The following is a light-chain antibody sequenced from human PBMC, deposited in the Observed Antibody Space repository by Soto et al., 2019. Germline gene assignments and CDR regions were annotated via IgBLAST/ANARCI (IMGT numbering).Light chain of an antibody. V-gene: IGLV2-23*01. CDR3: CSYAGSSALYV. Sequence: ALTQPASVSGSPGQSITISCTGTSSDVGGYNLVSWYQQYPGKAPKLLIYEGSRRPPGVSDRFSGSKSGNTASLTISGLQAEDEADYHCCSYAGSSALYVFGSGTKVTVL. CDR2: EGS. CDR1: SSDVGGYNL. J-gene: IGLJ1*01.